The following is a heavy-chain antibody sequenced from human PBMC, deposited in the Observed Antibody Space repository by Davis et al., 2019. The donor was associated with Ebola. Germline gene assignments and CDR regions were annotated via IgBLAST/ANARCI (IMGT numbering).Heavy chain of an antibody. Sequence: ASVKVSCKASGYIFTAYYIHWVRQAPGQGLEWMGIINSKSGSTTYAQRFQGRVTMTRDTSTSTLHMELSSLRSEDTAVYYCAHLGPQRYCSGGGCHGYLDYWGQGTLVTVSS. CDR3: AHLGPQRYCSGGGCHGYLDY. J-gene: IGHJ4*02. CDR1: GYIFTAYY. D-gene: IGHD2-15*01. V-gene: IGHV1-46*01. CDR2: INSKSGST.